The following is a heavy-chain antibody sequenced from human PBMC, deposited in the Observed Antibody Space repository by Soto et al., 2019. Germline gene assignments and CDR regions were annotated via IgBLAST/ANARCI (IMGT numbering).Heavy chain of an antibody. J-gene: IGHJ4*02. CDR3: AKGYSYGPGVVFDY. CDR2: ISGSGVST. V-gene: IGHV3-23*01. Sequence: RGSLRLSCTASGFTFSSYAMSWVRQARGKGLEWVSAISGSGVSTYYADSVKGRFTISRDNSKNTLYLQMNSLRAEDTAVYYCAKGYSYGPGVVFDYWGQGTLVTVSS. D-gene: IGHD5-18*01. CDR1: GFTFSSYA.